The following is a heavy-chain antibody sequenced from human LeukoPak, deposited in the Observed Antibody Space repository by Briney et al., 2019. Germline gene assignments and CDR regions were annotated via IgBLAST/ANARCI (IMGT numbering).Heavy chain of an antibody. Sequence: SETLSLTCAVRDYSIISGYSWGWVRQPPGKGLEWIANFYLSGTTYYNPSLKSRVTISLGTSNNHFSLKLSSVTASDTAVYCCAKTDYGDYGAFNIWGQGTVVTVSS. CDR3: AKTDYGDYGAFNI. CDR2: FYLSGTT. CDR1: DYSIISGYS. J-gene: IGHJ3*02. V-gene: IGHV4-38-2*01. D-gene: IGHD4-17*01.